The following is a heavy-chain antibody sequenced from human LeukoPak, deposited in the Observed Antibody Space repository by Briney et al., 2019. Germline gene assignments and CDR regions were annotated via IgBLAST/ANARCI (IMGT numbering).Heavy chain of an antibody. CDR3: AVPSHGDYDDAFDI. CDR2: INHSGST. D-gene: IGHD4-17*01. CDR1: GGSFSGYY. V-gene: IGHV4-34*01. Sequence: KASETLSLTCAVYGGSFSGYYWSWIRQPPGKGLEWIGEINHSGSTNYNPSLKSRVTISADTSKNQFSLKLSSVTAADTAVYYCAVPSHGDYDDAFDIWGQGTMVTVSS. J-gene: IGHJ3*02.